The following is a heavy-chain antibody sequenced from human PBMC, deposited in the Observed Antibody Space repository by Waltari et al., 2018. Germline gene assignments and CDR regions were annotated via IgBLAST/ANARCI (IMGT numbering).Heavy chain of an antibody. D-gene: IGHD3-22*01. CDR2: FDPEDGET. J-gene: IGHJ4*02. CDR3: ATPYISLSDSSGSYYFDY. Sequence: GKGLELMGGFDPEDGETIYAQKFQGRVTMTEDTSTDTAYMELSSLRSEDTAVYYCATPYISLSDSSGSYYFDYWGQGTLVTVSS. V-gene: IGHV1-24*01.